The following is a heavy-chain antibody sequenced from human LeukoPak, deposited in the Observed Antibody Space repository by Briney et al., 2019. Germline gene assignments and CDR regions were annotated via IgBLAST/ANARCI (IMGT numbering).Heavy chain of an antibody. D-gene: IGHD1-26*01. CDR3: ARDGSYKPFDY. V-gene: IGHV3-11*01. CDR1: GFTFSNYA. J-gene: IGHJ4*02. CDR2: ISSSGSTI. Sequence: GGSLRLSCAASGFTFSNYAMSWIRQAPGKGLEWVSYISSSGSTIYYADSVKGRFTISRDNAKNSLYLQMNSLRAEDTAVYYCARDGSYKPFDYWGQGTLVTVSS.